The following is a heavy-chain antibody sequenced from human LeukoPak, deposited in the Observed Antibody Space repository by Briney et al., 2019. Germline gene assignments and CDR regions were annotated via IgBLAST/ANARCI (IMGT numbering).Heavy chain of an antibody. J-gene: IGHJ4*02. V-gene: IGHV3-21*06. CDR1: GFTFSRYS. CDR3: ARALIGYYFDY. D-gene: IGHD2-8*01. CDR2: ISTSSSYI. Sequence: GGSLRLSCAASGFTFSRYSLNWVRQAPGKGLEWVSSISTSSSYIHYADSVKGRFTISRDNSKNSLYLQMNSLRAEDTAVYYCARALIGYYFDYWGQGTLVTVSS.